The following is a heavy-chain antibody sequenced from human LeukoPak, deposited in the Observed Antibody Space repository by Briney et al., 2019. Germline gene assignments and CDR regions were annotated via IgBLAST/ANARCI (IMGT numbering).Heavy chain of an antibody. CDR2: SYPKTGAA. J-gene: IGHJ4*02. V-gene: IGHV1-2*02. CDR1: GYTFTDCY. D-gene: IGHD3-10*02. CDR3: ASLAIHSGVRGFDY. Sequence: ASVKVSCKASGYTFTDCYIHWVRQAPGQGLQWMGWSYPKTGAALSAQRFQGRLTMTRDMSIATAYMELGGLTSDDTAIYYCASLAIHSGVRGFDYWGQGTLVTVSS.